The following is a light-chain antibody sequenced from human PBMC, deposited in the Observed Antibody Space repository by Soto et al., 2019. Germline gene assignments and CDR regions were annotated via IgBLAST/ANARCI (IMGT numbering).Light chain of an antibody. V-gene: IGLV2-8*01. J-gene: IGLJ2*01. CDR2: EVN. Sequence: QSVLTQPPSASGSPGQSVSISCTGTSSDIGGYNYVSWYQQHPGKAPKLIIYEVNKRPSGVPDRVSGSKSGNTASLTVSGLQAEDEADYYCCSYGGSNNVIFGGGNKLTVL. CDR3: CSYGGSNNVI. CDR1: SSDIGGYNY.